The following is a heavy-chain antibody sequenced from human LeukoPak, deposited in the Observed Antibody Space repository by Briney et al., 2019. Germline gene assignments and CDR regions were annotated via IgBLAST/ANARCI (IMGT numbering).Heavy chain of an antibody. V-gene: IGHV3-48*01. J-gene: IGHJ4*02. CDR1: GFTFSDS. CDR2: IGIDSGNT. Sequence: GGSLRLSCAASGFTFSDSMNWVRQAPGKGLEWISYIGIDSGNTNYADSVKGRFTISGDKAKNSLYLQMNSLRVEDTAVYYCARDYKYAFDNWGQGTLVIVSS. D-gene: IGHD5-24*01. CDR3: ARDYKYAFDN.